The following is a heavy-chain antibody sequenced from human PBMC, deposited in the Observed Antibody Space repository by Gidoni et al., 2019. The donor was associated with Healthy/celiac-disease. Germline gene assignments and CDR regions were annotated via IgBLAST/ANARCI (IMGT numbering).Heavy chain of an antibody. J-gene: IGHJ5*02. CDR2: ISSSSSYI. CDR1: GFTFSSYS. D-gene: IGHD6-6*01. CDR3: APRREQLVVGVAVP. Sequence: EVQLVESGGGLVKAGGSLRLSGAASGFTFSSYSMNWVRQAPGKGLEWVSSISSSSSYIYYADSVKGRFTISRDNAKNSLYLQMNSLRAEDTAVYYCAPRREQLVVGVAVPWGQGTLVTVSS. V-gene: IGHV3-21*01.